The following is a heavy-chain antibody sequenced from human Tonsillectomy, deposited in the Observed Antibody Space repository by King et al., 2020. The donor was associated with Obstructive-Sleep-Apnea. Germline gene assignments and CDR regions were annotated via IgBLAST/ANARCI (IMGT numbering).Heavy chain of an antibody. D-gene: IGHD2-21*02. V-gene: IGHV3-23*04. CDR2: ISGSGGST. CDR1: GFTFSSYA. J-gene: IGHJ4*02. Sequence: VQLVQSGGGLVQPGGSLRLSCAASGFTFSSYAMSWVRQAPGKGLEWVSAISGSGGSTYYADSVKGRFTISRDNSKNTLYLQMNSLRAEDTAVYYCAKGGAYCGGDCYSALDYWGQGTLVTVSS. CDR3: AKGGAYCGGDCYSALDY.